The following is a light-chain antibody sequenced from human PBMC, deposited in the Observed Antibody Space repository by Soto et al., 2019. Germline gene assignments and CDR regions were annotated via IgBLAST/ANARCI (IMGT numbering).Light chain of an antibody. V-gene: IGLV2-14*01. Sequence: QSALTQPACVSGSPGQSITISCTGTSSDVGGYNYVSWYQHPPGKAPKLMISKVSNRPSGVSNRFSGSKSGNTASLTISGLQAEDEADYYCSSYTSTRTRVFGTGTKLTVL. CDR2: KVS. CDR1: SSDVGGYNY. CDR3: SSYTSTRTRV. J-gene: IGLJ1*01.